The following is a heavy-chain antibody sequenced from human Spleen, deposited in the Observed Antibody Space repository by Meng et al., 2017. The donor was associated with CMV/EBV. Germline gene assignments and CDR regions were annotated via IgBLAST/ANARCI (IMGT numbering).Heavy chain of an antibody. CDR1: GGSMSSGDYF. V-gene: IGHV4-30-4*01. J-gene: IGHJ5*02. CDR2: IYYSGNT. D-gene: IGHD1-14*01. Sequence: VRVHESGPGLVKHSHTLSLTCTGSGGSMSSGDYFWNWIRQPPGKGLEWIGYIYYSGNTYYNPSLKSRVTISIDTSKNQFSLKLSSVTAADTAVYYCARAEYYNWFDPWGQGTLVTVSS. CDR3: ARAEYYNWFDP.